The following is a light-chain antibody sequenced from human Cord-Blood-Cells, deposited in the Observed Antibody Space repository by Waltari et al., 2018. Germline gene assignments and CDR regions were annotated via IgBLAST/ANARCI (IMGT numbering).Light chain of an antibody. Sequence: EIVMTQSPATLSVSPGERATLSCRASQSVSSNLACYQQKPGQAPRLLIYGASTRATGIPARFSGSGSGTEFTLTISSLQSEDFAVYYCQQYNNWPPEYTFGQGTKLEIK. V-gene: IGKV3-15*01. CDR3: QQYNNWPPEYT. CDR2: GAS. CDR1: QSVSSN. J-gene: IGKJ2*01.